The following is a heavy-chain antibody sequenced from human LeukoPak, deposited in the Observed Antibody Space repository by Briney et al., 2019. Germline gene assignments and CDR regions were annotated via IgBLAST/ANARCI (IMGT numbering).Heavy chain of an antibody. CDR2: IKQDGSEK. J-gene: IGHJ6*03. Sequence: GSLRLSCAASGFTFSSYWMSWVRQAPGKGLEWVANIKQDGSEKYYVDSVKGRFTISRDNAKNSLYLQMNSLRSEDTAVYYCARCGYGNYYYYYMDVWGKGTTVTVSS. CDR1: GFTFSSYW. V-gene: IGHV3-7*03. CDR3: ARCGYGNYYYYYMDV. D-gene: IGHD3-22*01.